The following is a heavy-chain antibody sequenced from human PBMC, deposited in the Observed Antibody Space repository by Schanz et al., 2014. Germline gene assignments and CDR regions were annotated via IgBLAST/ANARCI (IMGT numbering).Heavy chain of an antibody. CDR1: GGTFSSYT. V-gene: IGHV1-69*08. CDR2: IIPVLNIA. D-gene: IGHD3-22*01. CDR3: AREVGLYDRGWFDP. Sequence: QLQLVQSGAEVKKPGSSVKVSCKLSGGTFSSYTISWMRQAPGQGLEWMGQIIPVLNIATYAQRFQGRVTITADKSSDTACMELSSLRSQDTAVYYCAREVGLYDRGWFDPSGQGTLXTVSS. J-gene: IGHJ5*02.